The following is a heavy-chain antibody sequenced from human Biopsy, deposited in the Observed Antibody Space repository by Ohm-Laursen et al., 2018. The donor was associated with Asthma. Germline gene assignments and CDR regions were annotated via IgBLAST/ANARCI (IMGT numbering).Heavy chain of an antibody. V-gene: IGHV3-23*01. CDR1: GFTFGDYW. D-gene: IGHD3-22*01. J-gene: IGHJ5*02. CDR2: ISASGVRT. CDR3: AKITTDRQKANNWFDP. Sequence: SLRLSCAASGFTFGDYWMSWVRQVPGKGLEWVLSISASGVRTFYADSVKGRFTVSRDSSRNTLYLQLSTLRVEDTAVYFCAKITTDRQKANNWFDPWGQGTLVTVSS.